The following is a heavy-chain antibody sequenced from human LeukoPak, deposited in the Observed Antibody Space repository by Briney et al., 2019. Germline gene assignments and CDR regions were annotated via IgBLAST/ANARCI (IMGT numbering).Heavy chain of an antibody. CDR2: IYYSGST. J-gene: IGHJ2*01. Sequence: SETLSLTCTVSGGSISSYYWSWIRQPPGKGLEWIGYIYYSGSTNYNPSLKSRVTTSVDTSKNQFSLKLSSVTAADTAVYYCARGRGGSGIRYFDLWGRGTLVTVSS. V-gene: IGHV4-59*01. D-gene: IGHD3-10*01. CDR3: ARGRGGSGIRYFDL. CDR1: GGSISSYY.